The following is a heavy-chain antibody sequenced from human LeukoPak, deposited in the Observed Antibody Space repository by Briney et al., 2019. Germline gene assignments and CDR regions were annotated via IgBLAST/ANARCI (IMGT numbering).Heavy chain of an antibody. CDR1: GFTFSSYW. Sequence: GGSLRLSCVASGFTFSSYWMAGVRQAPGKGLEWVANMKQDGSAKHYAGSVKGRFSNSRDNSKNSVYLQMDSLRAEDTALYYCARDNVGALDYWGHGTLVTVSS. CDR2: MKQDGSAK. D-gene: IGHD1-26*01. J-gene: IGHJ4*01. CDR3: ARDNVGALDY. V-gene: IGHV3-7*01.